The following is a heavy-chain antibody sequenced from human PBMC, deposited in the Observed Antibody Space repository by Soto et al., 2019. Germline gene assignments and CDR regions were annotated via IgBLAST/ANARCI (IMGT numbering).Heavy chain of an antibody. CDR1: GYTFTSFG. CDR3: ARGRAATLAAAGHYY. Sequence: QVQLVQSGAEEKKPGASVKVSCKASGYTFTSFGLSWVRQAPGQGLEWMGWISPYNGNTKYAQKIQGRVTMTTDTSTSTAYMDLRSLRSDDTAVYYCARGRAATLAAAGHYYWGQGTLVTVSS. D-gene: IGHD6-13*01. J-gene: IGHJ4*02. CDR2: ISPYNGNT. V-gene: IGHV1-18*01.